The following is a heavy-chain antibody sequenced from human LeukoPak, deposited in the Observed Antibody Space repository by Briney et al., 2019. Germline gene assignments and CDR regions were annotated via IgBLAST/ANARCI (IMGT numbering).Heavy chain of an antibody. D-gene: IGHD1/OR15-1a*01. CDR1: GFSFSNYA. V-gene: IGHV3-23*01. Sequence: GGSLRLSCAGSGFSFSNYAMSWVRQFPGKGLDGVSGISGTGGNTYYADSVKGRFPISRDNSKNMLYLQMNTLTAEDTAIYFCAKDFEFKWQQPSDHWGQGTPVTVSS. J-gene: IGHJ4*02. CDR3: AKDFEFKWQQPSDH. CDR2: ISGTGGNT.